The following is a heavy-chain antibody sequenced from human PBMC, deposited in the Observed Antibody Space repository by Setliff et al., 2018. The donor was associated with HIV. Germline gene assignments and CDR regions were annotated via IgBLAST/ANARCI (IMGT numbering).Heavy chain of an antibody. D-gene: IGHD2-15*01. CDR2: IYPGDSDT. V-gene: IGHV5-51*01. J-gene: IGHJ4*02. CDR3: ARQAVDCSGGTCYSTSAFDY. CDR1: GYKFYTYW. Sequence: GESLKISCKASGYKFYTYWIGWVRQMPGKGLEWMGIIYPGDSDTRYSRSVRGHVTFSVDTSISTAYLQWDNLKASDTAMYYCARQAVDCSGGTCYSTSAFDYWGQGTLVTVSS.